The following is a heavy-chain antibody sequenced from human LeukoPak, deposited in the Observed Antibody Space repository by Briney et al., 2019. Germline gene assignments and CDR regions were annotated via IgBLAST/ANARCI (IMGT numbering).Heavy chain of an antibody. Sequence: ASVKVSCKASGYTFTGYYMHWVRQAPGQGLEWMGWINPNSGGTNYAQKFQGRVTMTRDTSIRTAYMELSRLRSDDTAVYYCARGHYDISTGYYSGPIFWGQGTLVTVSS. D-gene: IGHD3-9*01. CDR1: GYTFTGYY. V-gene: IGHV1-2*02. J-gene: IGHJ4*02. CDR3: ARGHYDISTGYYSGPIF. CDR2: INPNSGGT.